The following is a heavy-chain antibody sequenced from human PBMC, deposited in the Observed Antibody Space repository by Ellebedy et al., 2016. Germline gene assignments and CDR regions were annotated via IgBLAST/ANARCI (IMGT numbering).Heavy chain of an antibody. Sequence: SETLSLTCTVSGGSISSYYWSWIRQPPGKGLEWIGYIYYSGSTNYNPSLKSRVTISVDTSKDQFSLKLSSVTAADTAVYYCARDQDSGVPGDYYGMDVWGQGTTVTVSS. D-gene: IGHD5-12*01. J-gene: IGHJ6*02. CDR2: IYYSGST. CDR1: GGSISSYY. CDR3: ARDQDSGVPGDYYGMDV. V-gene: IGHV4-59*01.